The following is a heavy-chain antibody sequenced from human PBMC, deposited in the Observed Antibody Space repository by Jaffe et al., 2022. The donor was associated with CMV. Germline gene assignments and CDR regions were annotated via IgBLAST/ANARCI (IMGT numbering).Heavy chain of an antibody. CDR3: VSEMGAPGT. J-gene: IGHJ5*02. CDR1: GFIFGRYW. CDR2: MNSDGSDT. Sequence: EMQLVESGGGVVQPGGSLRLSCAASGFIFGRYWMHWVRQGPGKGLMWVSRMNSDGSDTTYADSVKGRFTISRDNAKNMLYLQMNSLRTDDTAIYYCVSEMGAPGTWGQGTLVTVSS. V-gene: IGHV3-74*03. D-gene: IGHD3-10*01.